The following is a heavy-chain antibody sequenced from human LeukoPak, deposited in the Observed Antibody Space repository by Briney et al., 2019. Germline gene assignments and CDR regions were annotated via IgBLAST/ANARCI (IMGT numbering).Heavy chain of an antibody. J-gene: IGHJ4*02. D-gene: IGHD1-20*01. CDR1: GSTFSGSA. CDR3: TSGPITGTTGDY. Sequence: GGSLRLSCAASGSTFSGSAMHWVRQASGKGLECVGRIRSKANSYATAYAASVKGRFTISRDDSKNTAYLQMNSLKTEDTAVYYCTSGPITGTTGDYWGQGTLVTVSS. CDR2: IRSKANSYAT. V-gene: IGHV3-73*01.